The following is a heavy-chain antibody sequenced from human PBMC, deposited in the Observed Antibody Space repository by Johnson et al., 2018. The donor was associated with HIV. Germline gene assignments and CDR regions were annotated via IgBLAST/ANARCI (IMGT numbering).Heavy chain of an antibody. V-gene: IGHV3-7*04. CDR3: AREGWEPWGAFDI. J-gene: IGHJ3*02. Sequence: VQLVESGGGVVQPGRSLRLSCAASGFTFSSSAMHWVRQAPGKGLEWVANIKKAGSEKYSVDSVKGRFTISRENAKNSVYLQMNSLRAGDTAVYYCAREGWEPWGAFDIWGQGTMVTVSS. D-gene: IGHD1-26*01. CDR1: GFTFSSSA. CDR2: IKKAGSEK.